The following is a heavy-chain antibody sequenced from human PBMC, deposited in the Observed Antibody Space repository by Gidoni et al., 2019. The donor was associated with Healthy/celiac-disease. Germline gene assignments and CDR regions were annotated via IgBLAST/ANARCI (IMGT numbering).Heavy chain of an antibody. CDR3: AKARGYSAYYFDY. Sequence: EVQLLASGGGLVQSGGSLRLPCAASGFTFSSYAMSWVRQAPGKGLEWVSAISGSGGSTYYADSVKGRFTISRDNSKNTLYLQMNSLRAEDTAVYYCAKARGYSAYYFDYWGQGTLVTVSS. V-gene: IGHV3-23*01. CDR1: GFTFSSYA. D-gene: IGHD5-18*01. J-gene: IGHJ4*02. CDR2: ISGSGGST.